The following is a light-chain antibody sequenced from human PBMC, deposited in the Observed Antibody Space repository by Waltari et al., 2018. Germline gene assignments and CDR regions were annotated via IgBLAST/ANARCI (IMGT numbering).Light chain of an antibody. V-gene: IGKV4-1*01. Sequence: IVMTQSPDSLPVSLGERATITRKSSQSVLYSSNNKNYLAWYQQNAGQPPKLLIYWASTRESGVPDRFSGSGSGTDFTLTISSLQAEDVAVYHCQQYYSISPTFGQGTKVEIK. CDR1: QSVLYSSNNKNY. CDR2: WAS. J-gene: IGKJ1*01. CDR3: QQYYSISPT.